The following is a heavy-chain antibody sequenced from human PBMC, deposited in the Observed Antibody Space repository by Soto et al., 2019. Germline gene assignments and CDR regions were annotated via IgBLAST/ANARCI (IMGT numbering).Heavy chain of an antibody. J-gene: IGHJ4*02. V-gene: IGHV4-34*01. D-gene: IGHD5-12*01. CDR3: ARDKISGLFDY. Sequence: SETLSLTCAVSGGSISSYYWSWIRQPPGKGLEWIGEIYHSGSTNYNPSLKSRVTISVDTSKNQFSLKLTSVTAADTAVYYCARDKISGLFDYWGQGTLVTVSS. CDR1: GGSISSYY. CDR2: IYHSGST.